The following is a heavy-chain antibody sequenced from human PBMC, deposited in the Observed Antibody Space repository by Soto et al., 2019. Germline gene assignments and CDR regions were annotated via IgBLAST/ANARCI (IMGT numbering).Heavy chain of an antibody. D-gene: IGHD3-22*01. CDR3: AKAHYYDSSGQVNFDY. Sequence: GGSLRLSCAASGFTFSSYAMSWVRQAPGRGLEWVSAISGSGGSTYYADSVKGRLTISRDNSKNTLYLQMNSLRAEDTAVYYCAKAHYYDSSGQVNFDYWGQGTLVTVSS. J-gene: IGHJ4*02. CDR1: GFTFSSYA. CDR2: ISGSGGST. V-gene: IGHV3-23*01.